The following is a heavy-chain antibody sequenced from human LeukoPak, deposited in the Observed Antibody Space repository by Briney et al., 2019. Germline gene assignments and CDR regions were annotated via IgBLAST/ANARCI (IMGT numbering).Heavy chain of an antibody. CDR3: AKPLLAWFGESHYGMDV. Sequence: GGSLRLSCAASGVTLSSFAMSWARQAPGEGLEWVSGISSSGSGDNTYYADSVKGRFTISRDNSKNTLYLQMNSLRAEDAAVYYCAKPLLAWFGESHYGMDVWGQGTTVTVSS. CDR2: ISSSGSGDNT. J-gene: IGHJ6*02. CDR1: GVTLSSFA. V-gene: IGHV3-23*01. D-gene: IGHD3-10*01.